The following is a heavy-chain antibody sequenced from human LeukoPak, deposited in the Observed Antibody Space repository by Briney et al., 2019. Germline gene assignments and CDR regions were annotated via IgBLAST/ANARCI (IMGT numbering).Heavy chain of an antibody. CDR2: IIPIFGTA. CDR1: GGAFSSYA. J-gene: IGHJ6*03. V-gene: IGHV1-69*05. D-gene: IGHD3-3*01. CDR3: ARVSDFWSGNYYYYYMDV. Sequence: SVKVSCKASGGAFSSYAISWVRQAPGQGLEWMGGIIPIFGTANYAQKFQGRVTITTDESTSTAYMELSSLRSEDTAVYYCARVSDFWSGNYYYYYMDVWGKGTTVTVSS.